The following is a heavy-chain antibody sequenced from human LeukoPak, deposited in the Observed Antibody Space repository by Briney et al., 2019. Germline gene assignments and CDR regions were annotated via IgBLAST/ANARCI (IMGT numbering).Heavy chain of an antibody. J-gene: IGHJ6*02. CDR2: IYSGGST. Sequence: GGSLRLSCAASGFTVSSNYMSWVRQAPGKGLEWVSVIYSGGSTYYADSVKGRFTISRDNSKNTLYLQMNSLRAEDTAVYYCARDDWNDVMNYYGMDVWGQGTTVTVSS. V-gene: IGHV3-53*01. CDR1: GFTVSSNY. CDR3: ARDDWNDVMNYYGMDV. D-gene: IGHD1-1*01.